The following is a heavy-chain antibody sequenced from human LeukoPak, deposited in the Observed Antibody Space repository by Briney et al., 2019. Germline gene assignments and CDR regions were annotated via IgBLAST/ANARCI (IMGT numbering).Heavy chain of an antibody. CDR3: ARQGIWFGDRRAFDI. V-gene: IGHV4-59*08. D-gene: IGHD3-10*01. CDR2: IYYSGST. Sequence: SETLSLTCTVSGGSISSYYWSWVRQPPGKGLEWIGYIYYSGSTNYNPSLKSRVTISVDTSKNQFSLKLSSVTAADTAVYYCARQGIWFGDRRAFDIWGQGTMVTVSS. CDR1: GGSISSYY. J-gene: IGHJ3*02.